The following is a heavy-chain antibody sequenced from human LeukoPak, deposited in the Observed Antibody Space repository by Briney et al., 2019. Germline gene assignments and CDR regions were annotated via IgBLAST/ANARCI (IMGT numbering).Heavy chain of an antibody. J-gene: IGHJ5*02. Sequence: GGSLRLSCTVSGFTVSSNSMSWVRQAPGKGLEWVSFIYSDNTHYSDSVKGRFTISRDNSKNTLYLQMNSLRAEDTAVYYCARGKSWGSWFDPWGQGTLVTVSS. V-gene: IGHV3-53*01. CDR1: GFTVSSNS. D-gene: IGHD7-27*01. CDR2: IYSDNT. CDR3: ARGKSWGSWFDP.